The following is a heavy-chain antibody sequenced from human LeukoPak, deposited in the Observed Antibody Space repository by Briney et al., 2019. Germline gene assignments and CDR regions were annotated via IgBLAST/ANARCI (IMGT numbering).Heavy chain of an antibody. CDR1: GYTFTGYY. V-gene: IGHV1-2*02. D-gene: IGHD5-12*01. CDR2: INPNSGGT. J-gene: IGHJ4*02. CDR3: AREDIVATSFDY. Sequence: GASVKVSCKASGYTFTGYYMHWVRQAPGQGLEWMGWINPNSGGTNYAQKFQGRVTMTRDTSISTAYMELSRLRSNDTAVYYCAREDIVATSFDYWGQGTLVTVSS.